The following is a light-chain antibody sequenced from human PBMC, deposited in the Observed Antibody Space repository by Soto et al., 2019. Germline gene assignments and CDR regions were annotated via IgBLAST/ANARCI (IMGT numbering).Light chain of an antibody. CDR2: DAS. CDR1: QSVSSY. CDR3: QQRSNWPSFT. J-gene: IGKJ3*01. V-gene: IGKV3-11*01. Sequence: EIVLTQSPATLSLSPGERATLSCRASQSVSSYLAWYQQKPGQAPRLLIYDASNRATGIPARFSGSGSGTDFTLTISSLEPEDFAVYYCQQRSNWPSFTFGPGTKVDSK.